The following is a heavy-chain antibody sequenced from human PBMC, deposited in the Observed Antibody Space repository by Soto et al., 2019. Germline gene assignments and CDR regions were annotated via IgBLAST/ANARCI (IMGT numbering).Heavy chain of an antibody. CDR1: GFTFSSYG. CDR2: ISYDGSNK. CDR3: AKDSLWFGELDAFDI. J-gene: IGHJ3*02. Sequence: QVQLVESGGGVVQPGRSLRLSCAASGFTFSSYGMHWVRQAPGKGLEWVAVISYDGSNKYYADSVKGRFTISRDNSKNTLYLQRNSLRAEDTAVYYCAKDSLWFGELDAFDIWGQGTMVTVSS. D-gene: IGHD3-10*01. V-gene: IGHV3-30*18.